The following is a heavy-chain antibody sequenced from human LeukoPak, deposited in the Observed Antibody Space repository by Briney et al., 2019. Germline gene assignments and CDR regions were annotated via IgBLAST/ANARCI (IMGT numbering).Heavy chain of an antibody. CDR2: IIPIFGTA. J-gene: IGHJ5*02. V-gene: IGHV1-69*06. CDR1: GGTFSSYA. D-gene: IGHD3-10*01. CDR3: AVKVTGSWFDP. Sequence: SVKVSCKASGGTFSSYAINWVRQAPGQGLEWMGRIIPIFGTANYAQKFQGRVTINADKSTSTAYMELNSLRFDDTAVYYCAVKVTGSWFDPWGQGTLVTVSS.